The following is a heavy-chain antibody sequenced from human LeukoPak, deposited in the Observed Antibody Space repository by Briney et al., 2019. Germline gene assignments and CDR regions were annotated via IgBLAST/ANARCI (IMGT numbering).Heavy chain of an antibody. CDR1: GGSISSGGYY. CDR2: IYYSGST. CDR3: ATTDCSGGSCYRRDYNWFDP. J-gene: IGHJ5*02. Sequence: PSETLSLTCTVSGGSISSGGYYWSWIRQHPGKGLEWIGYIYYSGSTYYNPSLKSRVTISVDKSKNQFSLKLSSVTAADTAVYYCATTDCSGGSCYRRDYNWFDPWGQGTLVTVSS. V-gene: IGHV4-31*09. D-gene: IGHD2-15*01.